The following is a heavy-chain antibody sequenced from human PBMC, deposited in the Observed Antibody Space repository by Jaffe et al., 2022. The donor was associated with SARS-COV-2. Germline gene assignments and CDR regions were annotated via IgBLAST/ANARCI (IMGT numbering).Heavy chain of an antibody. CDR3: AKDQGPTVTKRRAFDI. V-gene: IGHV3-9*01. Sequence: EVQLVESGGGLVQPGRSLRLSCAASGFTFDDYAMHWVRQAPGKGLEWVSGISWNSGSIGYADSVKGRFTISRDNAKNSLYLQMNSLRAEDTALYYCAKDQGPTVTKRRAFDIWGQGTMVTVSS. D-gene: IGHD4-17*01. J-gene: IGHJ3*02. CDR1: GFTFDDYA. CDR2: ISWNSGSI.